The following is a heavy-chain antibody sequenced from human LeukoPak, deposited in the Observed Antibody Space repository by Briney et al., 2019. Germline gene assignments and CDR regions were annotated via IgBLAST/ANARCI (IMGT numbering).Heavy chain of an antibody. CDR1: GFTFSNYW. D-gene: IGHD3-3*01. CDR2: IKEDGSEI. Sequence: GGSLRLSCAGSGFTFSNYWMSWVRQAPGTGLEWVANIKEDGSEINYVDSVKGRLTISRDNAKNAPYLQMDSLRGEDTAVYYCARGGGLWGQGILVTVSS. V-gene: IGHV3-7*01. J-gene: IGHJ4*02. CDR3: ARGGGL.